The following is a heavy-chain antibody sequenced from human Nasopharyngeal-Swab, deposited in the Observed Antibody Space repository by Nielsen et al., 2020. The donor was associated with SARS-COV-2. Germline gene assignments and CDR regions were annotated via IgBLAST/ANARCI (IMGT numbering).Heavy chain of an antibody. D-gene: IGHD3-10*01. CDR3: ARGLGRGLLWFGELLK. CDR2: ISSSSSCT. Sequence: GGSLRLSCAASGFTFSDYYMSWIRQAPGKGLEWVSYISSSSSCTNYADSVKGRFTISRDNAKNSLYLQMNSLRAEDTAVYYCARGLGRGLLWFGELLKWGQGTLVTVSS. J-gene: IGHJ4*02. CDR1: GFTFSDYY. V-gene: IGHV3-11*05.